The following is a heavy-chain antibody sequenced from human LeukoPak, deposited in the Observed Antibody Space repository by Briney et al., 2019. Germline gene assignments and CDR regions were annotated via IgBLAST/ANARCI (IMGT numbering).Heavy chain of an antibody. CDR1: GFTLSSYA. Sequence: GGSLRLSCAASGFTLSSYAMSWVRQAPGKGLEWVSAISGSGGSTYYADSVKGRFTISRDNSKNTLYLQMNSLRAEDTAVYYCAIRINSGSYYSIRIDFDYWGQGTLVTVSS. CDR2: ISGSGGST. V-gene: IGHV3-23*01. CDR3: AIRINSGSYYSIRIDFDY. D-gene: IGHD3-10*01. J-gene: IGHJ4*02.